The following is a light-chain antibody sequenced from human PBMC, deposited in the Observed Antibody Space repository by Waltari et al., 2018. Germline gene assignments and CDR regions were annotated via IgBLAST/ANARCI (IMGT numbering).Light chain of an antibody. Sequence: QSALTQPASVSGSPGQSITISCTGTNSDLEIYDLVSWYQQHPGKAPKLMIYEVIKRPPWVSNRFSGSKSGNTASLTISWLQPEDEAHYYCCSYAGVRTFVVGTGTNVTVL. CDR2: EVI. CDR3: CSYAGVRTFV. J-gene: IGLJ1*01. CDR1: NSDLEIYDL. V-gene: IGLV2-23*02.